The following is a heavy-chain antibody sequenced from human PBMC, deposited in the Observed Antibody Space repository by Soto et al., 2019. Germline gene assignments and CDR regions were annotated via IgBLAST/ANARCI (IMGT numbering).Heavy chain of an antibody. J-gene: IGHJ4*02. V-gene: IGHV1-2*04. Sequence: ASVKVSCKASGYTFTGYYMHWVRQAPGQGLEWMGWISPNSGDTNYAQKFQGWVTMTRDTSISTAYMELSRLRSDDTAVYYCARTHCSSISCYVGSWDYWGQGTLVTV. D-gene: IGHD2-2*01. CDR3: ARTHCSSISCYVGSWDY. CDR2: ISPNSGDT. CDR1: GYTFTGYY.